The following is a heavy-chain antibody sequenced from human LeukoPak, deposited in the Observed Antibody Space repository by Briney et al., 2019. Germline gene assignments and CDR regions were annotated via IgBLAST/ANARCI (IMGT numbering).Heavy chain of an antibody. CDR3: ARDLSLDY. CDR1: GFTFSSYA. Sequence: GGPLRPSGAASGFTFSSYAMHWAGKAPGRGLEYVSAISSNGGSTYYANSVKGRFTISRDNSKNTLYLQMGSLRAEDMAVYYCARDLSLDYWGQGTLVTVSS. J-gene: IGHJ4*02. V-gene: IGHV3-64*01. CDR2: ISSNGGST. D-gene: IGHD3-16*02.